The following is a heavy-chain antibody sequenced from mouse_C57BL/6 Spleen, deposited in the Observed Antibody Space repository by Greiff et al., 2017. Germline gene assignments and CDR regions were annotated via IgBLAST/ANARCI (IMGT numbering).Heavy chain of an antibody. J-gene: IGHJ2*01. CDR1: GFTFSDYY. Sequence: EVKLVESEGGLVQPGSSMKLSCTASGFTFSDYYMAWVRQVPEKGLEWVANINYDGSSTYYLDSLKSRFIISRDNAKNILYLQMSSLKSEDTATYYCARDRHYYGSSYLWYFDYWGQGTTLTVSS. D-gene: IGHD1-1*01. CDR2: INYDGSST. CDR3: ARDRHYYGSSYLWYFDY. V-gene: IGHV5-16*01.